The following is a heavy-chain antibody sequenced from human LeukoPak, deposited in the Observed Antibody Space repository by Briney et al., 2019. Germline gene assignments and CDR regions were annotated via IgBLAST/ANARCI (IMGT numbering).Heavy chain of an antibody. Sequence: ASVKVSCKASGYTLTSYGISWVRQAPGQGLEWMGWISAYNGNTRYAQRLQGRVTMTTDSSTSTAYMELRSLRSDDTAVYYCARGPIIDIVVIPAAADYYHMDVWGKGTTVTVSS. CDR3: ARGPIIDIVVIPAAADYYHMDV. J-gene: IGHJ6*03. D-gene: IGHD2-2*01. V-gene: IGHV1-18*01. CDR1: GYTLTSYG. CDR2: ISAYNGNT.